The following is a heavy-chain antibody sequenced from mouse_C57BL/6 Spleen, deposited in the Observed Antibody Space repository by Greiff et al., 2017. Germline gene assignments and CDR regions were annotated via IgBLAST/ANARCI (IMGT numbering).Heavy chain of an antibody. CDR2: IYPGSGNT. CDR3: AREAYRIHFDY. V-gene: IGHV1-76*01. D-gene: IGHD2-12*01. Sequence: VQLQQPGAELVRPGASVKLSCKASGYTFTDYYIHWVKQRPGQGLEWIARIYPGSGNTYYNEKFKGKATLTAEKSSSTAYMQLSSLTSEASAVYFCAREAYRIHFDYWGQGTTLTVSS. CDR1: GYTFTDYY. J-gene: IGHJ2*01.